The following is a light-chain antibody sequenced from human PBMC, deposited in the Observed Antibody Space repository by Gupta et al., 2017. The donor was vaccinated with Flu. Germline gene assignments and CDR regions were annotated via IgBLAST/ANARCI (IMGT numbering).Light chain of an antibody. J-gene: IGKJ2*01. CDR2: YAS. CDR3: QQSSHPPYI. CDR1: QTISHY. V-gene: IGKV1-39*01. Sequence: DIQMSQSPSSLSASVGDRVTITCRASQTISHYLNWYQQKAGKAPKLLISYASTLQKGVPSRFSGSGSETDFTLTITNLQPEDFATYYCQQSSHPPYICGQGTTLDIK.